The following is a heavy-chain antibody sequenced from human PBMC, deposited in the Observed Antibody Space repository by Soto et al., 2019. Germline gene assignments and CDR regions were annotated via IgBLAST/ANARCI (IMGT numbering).Heavy chain of an antibody. CDR1: GGSISSYY. D-gene: IGHD6-13*01. CDR2: IYYSGST. V-gene: IGHV4-59*08. J-gene: IGHJ6*02. Sequence: SETLSLTCTVSGGSISSYYWSWIRQPPGKGLEWIGYIYYSGSTNYNPSLKSRVTISVDTSKNQFSLKLSSVTAADTAVYYCARNGGSSWQDTYYYYGMDVWGQGTTVTVSS. CDR3: ARNGGSSWQDTYYYYGMDV.